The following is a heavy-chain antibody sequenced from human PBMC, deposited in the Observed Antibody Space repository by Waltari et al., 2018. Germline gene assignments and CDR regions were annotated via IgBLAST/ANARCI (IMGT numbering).Heavy chain of an antibody. Sequence: QLQLQESGPGLVKPSEPLSLTCTVSGGSISSSSYYWGWIRQPPGKGLEWIGSIYYSGSTYYNPSLKSRVTISVDTSKNQFSLKLSSVTAADTAVYYCARDSDRGSFLLRDAFDIWGQGTMVTVSS. J-gene: IGHJ3*02. CDR2: IYYSGST. CDR1: GGSISSSSYY. D-gene: IGHD1-26*01. CDR3: ARDSDRGSFLLRDAFDI. V-gene: IGHV4-39*07.